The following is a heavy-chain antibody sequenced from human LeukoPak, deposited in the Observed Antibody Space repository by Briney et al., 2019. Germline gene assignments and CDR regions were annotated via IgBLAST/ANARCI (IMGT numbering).Heavy chain of an antibody. CDR2: INPNSGGT. V-gene: IGHV1-2*02. CDR3: AREWGSYCTNGVCKNWFDP. CDR1: GYTFTGYY. D-gene: IGHD2-8*01. Sequence: GASVTVSCKASGYTFTGYYMHWVRQAPGQGLEWVGWINPNSGGTNYAQKFQGRVTMTRDTSISTAYMELSRLRSDDTAVYYCAREWGSYCTNGVCKNWFDPWGQGTLVTVSS. J-gene: IGHJ5*02.